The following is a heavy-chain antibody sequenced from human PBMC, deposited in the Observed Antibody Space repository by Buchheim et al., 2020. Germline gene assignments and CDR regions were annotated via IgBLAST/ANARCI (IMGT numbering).Heavy chain of an antibody. V-gene: IGHV3-66*01. CDR1: GFSITSHY. J-gene: IGHJ4*02. CDR3: GRDWREVGTDY. CDR2: IYQGGTI. Sequence: QLVESGGAMVQPGGSLRLSCSASGFSITSHYVTWVRQAPGAGLEWASAIYQGGTIYYTDSVRGRFTISRDNSKSTIYLQMNSLRVEDTAVYYCGRDWREVGTDYWGQGT. D-gene: IGHD1-26*01.